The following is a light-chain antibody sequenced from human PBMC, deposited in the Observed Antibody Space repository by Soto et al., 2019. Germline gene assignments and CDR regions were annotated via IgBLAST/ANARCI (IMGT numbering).Light chain of an antibody. CDR3: QSYDSRGTLRV. CDR1: SSNIGAGYD. V-gene: IGLV1-40*01. CDR2: GNS. J-gene: IGLJ1*01. Sequence: QSVLTQPPSVSGAPGQRVTISCTGSSSNIGAGYDVHWYQQLPGTAPKLLIYGNSNRPSGVPDRFSGSKSGTSASLAITGLQADDEADYYCQSYDSRGTLRVVGTGTKVTVL.